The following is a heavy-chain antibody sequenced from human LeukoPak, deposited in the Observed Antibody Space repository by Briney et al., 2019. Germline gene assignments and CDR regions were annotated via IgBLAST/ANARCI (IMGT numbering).Heavy chain of an antibody. J-gene: IGHJ4*02. CDR2: IKQDGSEK. V-gene: IGHV3-7*04. CDR1: GYNFISYR. Sequence: SGGSLRLSCAASGYNFISYRMSWVRPAPGKGLEWVANIKQDGSEKYYVASVKGRFTISRDNAKNSLYLQMNSLRAEDTAVYYCARDYYGGIDYWGQGTLVTVSS. D-gene: IGHD4-23*01. CDR3: ARDYYGGIDY.